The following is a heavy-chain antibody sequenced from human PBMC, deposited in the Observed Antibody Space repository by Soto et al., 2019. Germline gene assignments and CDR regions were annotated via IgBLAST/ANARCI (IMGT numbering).Heavy chain of an antibody. CDR3: ATSSGSLPY. Sequence: SETLSLTCAVSGYTISMGYYWGGIRQPPGKGLEWIGSIYHSGRTYYNPSLKSRLTISLDTSKHQFSLKLTSVTAADTALYFCATSSGSLPYWAQGTRVTVSS. J-gene: IGHJ4*02. CDR1: GYTISMGYY. V-gene: IGHV4-38-2*01. D-gene: IGHD1-26*01. CDR2: IYHSGRT.